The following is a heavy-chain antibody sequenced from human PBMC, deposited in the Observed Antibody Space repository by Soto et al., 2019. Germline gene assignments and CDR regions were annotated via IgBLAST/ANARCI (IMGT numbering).Heavy chain of an antibody. V-gene: IGHV4-28*01. CDR3: ARREIQGPIDH. J-gene: IGHJ4*02. CDR1: GYSISSSNW. Sequence: QVQLQESGPGLVKPSDTLSLTCAVSGYSISSSNWWGWVRQPPGKGLEWSGYIYYSGTTYYNPSLKSRVTMSVHTSKNPCSPKLAPVTAVDPAGYYGARREIQGPIDHWRQGTLVTVSP. D-gene: IGHD1-26*01. CDR2: IYYSGTT.